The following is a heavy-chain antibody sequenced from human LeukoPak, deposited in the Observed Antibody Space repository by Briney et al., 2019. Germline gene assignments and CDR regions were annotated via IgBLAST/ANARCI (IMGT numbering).Heavy chain of an antibody. D-gene: IGHD3-10*01. J-gene: IGHJ4*02. Sequence: SSEPLSLTCAVYGGSFSGYYWSWIRQPPGKGLEWIGEINHSGSTNYNPSLKSRVTISVDTSKNQFSLKLSSVTAADTAVYYCARKAGGFDYWGQGTLVTVSS. CDR3: ARKAGGFDY. CDR1: GGSFSGYY. CDR2: INHSGST. V-gene: IGHV4-34*01.